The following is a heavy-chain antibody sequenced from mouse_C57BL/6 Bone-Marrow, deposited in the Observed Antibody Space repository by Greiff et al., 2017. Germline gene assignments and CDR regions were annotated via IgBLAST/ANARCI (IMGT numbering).Heavy chain of an antibody. V-gene: IGHV5-16*01. CDR1: GFTFSDYY. D-gene: IGHD1-1*01. CDR2: INYDGSST. Sequence: EVKLVESEGGLVQPGSSMKLSCTASGFTFSDYYMAWVRQVPEKGLEWVANINYDGSSTYYLDSLKSRFIISRDNAKNILYLQMSSLKSEDTATYYCARGSSYWYCDVWGTGTTVTVSS. CDR3: ARGSSYWYCDV. J-gene: IGHJ1*03.